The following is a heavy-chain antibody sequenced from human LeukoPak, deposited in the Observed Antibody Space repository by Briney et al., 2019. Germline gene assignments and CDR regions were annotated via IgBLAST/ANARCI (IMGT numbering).Heavy chain of an antibody. CDR1: GGSISSGDYY. J-gene: IGHJ4*02. Sequence: PSETLSLTCTVSGGSISSGDYYWSWIRQPPGKGLEWIGYIYYSGSTYYNPSLKSRVTISVDKSKNQFSLKLSSVTAADTAVYYCARNHLTRSGYYSGDEYYFDYWGQGTLVTVSS. CDR2: IYYSGST. CDR3: ARNHLTRSGYYSGDEYYFDY. D-gene: IGHD3-22*01. V-gene: IGHV4-30-4*01.